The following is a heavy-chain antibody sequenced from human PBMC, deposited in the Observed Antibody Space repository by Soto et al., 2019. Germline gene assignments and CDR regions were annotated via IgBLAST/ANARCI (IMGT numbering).Heavy chain of an antibody. CDR2: ISWNSAYI. Sequence: PGGSLRLSCGGSGFKFDDYVMHWVRQVSGKGLEWLSGISWNSAYIGYAEAVKGRVTISRDNAKNSLYLQMNSLRPEDTGLYYFVKDISYASSSGFHLWGQGTQVTVSS. CDR3: VKDISYASSSGFHL. J-gene: IGHJ5*02. V-gene: IGHV3-9*01. CDR1: GFKFDDYV. D-gene: IGHD6-6*01.